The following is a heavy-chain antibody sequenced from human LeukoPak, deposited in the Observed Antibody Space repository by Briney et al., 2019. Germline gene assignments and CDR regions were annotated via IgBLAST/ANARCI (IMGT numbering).Heavy chain of an antibody. J-gene: IGHJ3*02. CDR1: VGSISNYY. CDR2: VYASGST. CDR3: ARDQSGFGGHNNDAFDI. V-gene: IGHV4-4*07. Sequence: SETLSLTCTVSVGSISNYYWNWIRQPAGKGLEWVGRVYASGSTRYNPSFNSRVTMSAETSKNQVSLKMTSVTAADTAVYFCARDQSGFGGHNNDAFDIWGQGTMVTVSS. D-gene: IGHD3-16*01.